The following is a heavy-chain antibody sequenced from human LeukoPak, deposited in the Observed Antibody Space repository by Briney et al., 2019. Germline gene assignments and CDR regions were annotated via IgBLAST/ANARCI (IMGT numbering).Heavy chain of an antibody. CDR3: ARVYSSTWYRGSLYFDY. Sequence: KPSETLSLTCTVSGGSISDYCWSWIRQPPAKGLEWIGYISYRGTTIYNPSLKSRVTISVDTSKNQFSLKLSTVIAADTAVYYCARVYSSTWYRGSLYFDYWGQGTLVTVSS. J-gene: IGHJ4*02. D-gene: IGHD6-13*01. V-gene: IGHV4-59*01. CDR2: ISYRGTT. CDR1: GGSISDYC.